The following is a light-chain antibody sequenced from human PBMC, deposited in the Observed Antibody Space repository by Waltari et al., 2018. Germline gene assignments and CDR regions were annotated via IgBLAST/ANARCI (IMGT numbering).Light chain of an antibody. Sequence: QSVLTQPPSASGTPGQRVTISCSGSSSNIGTNSIYWYQQLPATAPKLLIYRSDQRPSGVPDRFSGSKSGTSASLAISGLRSEDEADYYCAAWDDSLSGWVFGGGTKLTVL. CDR1: SSNIGTNS. V-gene: IGLV1-47*01. CDR2: RSD. CDR3: AAWDDSLSGWV. J-gene: IGLJ3*02.